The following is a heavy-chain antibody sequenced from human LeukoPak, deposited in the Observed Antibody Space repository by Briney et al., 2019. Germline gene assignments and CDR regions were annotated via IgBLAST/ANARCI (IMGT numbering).Heavy chain of an antibody. CDR3: TRKTGGSSDFY. D-gene: IGHD6-19*01. Sequence: SDTLSLTCAVSAYSISRNNWRGWIRPPPGKGLEWIGYIFHSGSTYYNPSLKSRVTMSVDTSKNQFSLRLSSVTAVDTAVYYCTRKTGGSSDFYWGQGTLVTVSS. CDR1: AYSISRNNW. V-gene: IGHV4-28*01. J-gene: IGHJ4*02. CDR2: IFHSGST.